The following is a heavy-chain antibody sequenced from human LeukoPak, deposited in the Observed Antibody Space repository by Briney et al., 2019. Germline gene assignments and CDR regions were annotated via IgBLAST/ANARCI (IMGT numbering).Heavy chain of an antibody. CDR3: ARGSEWEPTYYFDY. CDR1: GGSISSGAYY. V-gene: IGHV4-31*03. Sequence: SETLSLTCTVSGGSISSGAYYWSWIRQHPGKGLEWIGYINYRGNIYYNPSLKSRATMSIDTSKNQFSLKLSSVTAADTAVYYCARGSEWEPTYYFDYWGQGTLVTVSS. CDR2: INYRGNI. D-gene: IGHD1-26*01. J-gene: IGHJ4*02.